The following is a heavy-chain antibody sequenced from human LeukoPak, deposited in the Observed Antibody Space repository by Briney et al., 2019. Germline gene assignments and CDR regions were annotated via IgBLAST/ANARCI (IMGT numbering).Heavy chain of an antibody. J-gene: IGHJ4*02. D-gene: IGHD1-20*01. V-gene: IGHV1-18*01. Sequence: GASVKVSCKASGYTFTSYGISWVRQAPGQGLEWMGWISAYNGNTNYAQKLQGRVTMTTDTSTSTAYMELRSLRSDDTAVYYCILGPGGYNWNYFDYWGQGTLVTVSS. CDR2: ISAYNGNT. CDR3: ILGPGGYNWNYFDY. CDR1: GYTFTSYG.